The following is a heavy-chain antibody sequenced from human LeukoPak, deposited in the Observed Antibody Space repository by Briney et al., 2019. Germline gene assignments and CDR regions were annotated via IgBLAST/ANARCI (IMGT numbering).Heavy chain of an antibody. V-gene: IGHV4-39*02. CDR1: GGSIRGSRYY. Sequence: SETLSLTCTVSGGSIRGSRYYWGWIRQPPGKGLEWIGNIYYTGTTYYNPSLTSRVTISVDTSKKHLSLRLRSVTAADTAVYFCARPRDDSTGYYLGYWGQGTLVTVSS. J-gene: IGHJ4*02. CDR2: IYYTGTT. D-gene: IGHD3-22*01. CDR3: ARPRDDSTGYYLGY.